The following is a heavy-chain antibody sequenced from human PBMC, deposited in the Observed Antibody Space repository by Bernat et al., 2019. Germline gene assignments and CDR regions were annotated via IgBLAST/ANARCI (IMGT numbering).Heavy chain of an antibody. V-gene: IGHV2-5*02. J-gene: IGHJ3*02. D-gene: IGHD1-26*01. Sequence: QITLKESGPTLVKPTQTLTLTCTFSGFSLSTSGVGVGWIRQPPGKALEWLALIYWDDDKRYSPSLKSRLIITKDTSKNQVVLTMTNMDPVDTATYYCAHSLVGATFADAFDIWGQGTMVTVSS. CDR1: GFSLSTSGVG. CDR3: AHSLVGATFADAFDI. CDR2: IYWDDDK.